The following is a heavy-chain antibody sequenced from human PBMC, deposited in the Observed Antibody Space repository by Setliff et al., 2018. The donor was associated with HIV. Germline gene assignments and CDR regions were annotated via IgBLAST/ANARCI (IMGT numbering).Heavy chain of an antibody. J-gene: IGHJ5*02. CDR1: GGSFSGYY. D-gene: IGHD3-16*01. CDR3: AKRTFGSGRLDP. Sequence: SETLSLTCAVYGGSFSGYYWSWIRQPPGKGLEWIGEINHRGSTNCNPSLKSRVSISVDTSKNQFSLKLSSVTAADTAVYYCAKRTFGSGRLDPGGQGTLVTASS. V-gene: IGHV4-34*01. CDR2: INHRGST.